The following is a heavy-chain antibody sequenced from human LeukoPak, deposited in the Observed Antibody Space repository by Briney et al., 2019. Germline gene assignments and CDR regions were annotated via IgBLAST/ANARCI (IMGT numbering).Heavy chain of an antibody. CDR3: ARDLMALGYYYYYMDV. V-gene: IGHV1-2*02. D-gene: IGHD5-24*01. CDR1: GYTFTGYY. Sequence: ASVKVSCKASGYTFTGYYMHWVRQAPGQGLEWMGWINPNSGGTNYAQKFQGRVTMTRDTSISTAYMELSRLRSDDTAVYYCARDLMALGYYYYYMDVWGKGTTVTVSS. CDR2: INPNSGGT. J-gene: IGHJ6*03.